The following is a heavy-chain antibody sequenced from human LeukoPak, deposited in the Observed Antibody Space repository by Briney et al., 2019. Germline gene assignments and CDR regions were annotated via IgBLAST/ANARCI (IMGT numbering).Heavy chain of an antibody. J-gene: IGHJ4*02. Sequence: PGGSLRLSCAASGFTFSSYAMHWVRQAPGKGLEYVSAISSNGGSTYYANSVKGRFTISRDNSKNTLYLQMGSLRAEDMAVYYCVRGGLWGYFDYWGQGTLVTVSS. D-gene: IGHD3-16*01. CDR3: VRGGLWGYFDY. CDR2: ISSNGGST. CDR1: GFTFSSYA. V-gene: IGHV3-64*01.